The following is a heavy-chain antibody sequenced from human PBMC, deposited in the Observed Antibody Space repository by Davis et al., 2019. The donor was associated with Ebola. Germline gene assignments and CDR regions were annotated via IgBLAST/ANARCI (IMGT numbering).Heavy chain of an antibody. CDR1: GFTFSGSA. D-gene: IGHD4-17*01. Sequence: GESLKISCAASGFTFSGSAMHWVRQASGKGLEWVGRIRSKANSYATAYAPSVKGRFTISRDDSKNTAYLQMNSLKTEDTAVYYCTTTVTDFDYWGQGTLVTVSS. CDR2: IRSKANSYAT. J-gene: IGHJ4*02. CDR3: TTTVTDFDY. V-gene: IGHV3-73*01.